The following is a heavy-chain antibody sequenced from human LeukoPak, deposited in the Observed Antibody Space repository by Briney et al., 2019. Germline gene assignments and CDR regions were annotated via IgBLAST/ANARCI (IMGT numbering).Heavy chain of an antibody. CDR2: INSDESIT. V-gene: IGHV3-74*01. CDR1: GFTFSSYW. CDR3: VRDDVDV. J-gene: IGHJ6*01. Sequence: PGGSLRFSCAASGFTFSSYWMHWVRQDAGRGLVWVLGINSDESITSYADSVKGRFTISRANAKNTLYLQMNSLRAEDTAVYYCVRDDVDVWGQGTTVTVAS.